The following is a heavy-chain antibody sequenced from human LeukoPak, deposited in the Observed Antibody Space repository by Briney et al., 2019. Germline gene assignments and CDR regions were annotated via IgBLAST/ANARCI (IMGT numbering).Heavy chain of an antibody. D-gene: IGHD3-22*01. Sequence: SETLSLTCTVSGGPISSYYWSWIRQPAGKGLEWIGRIYTSGSTNYNPSLKSRVTMSVDTSKNQFSLKLSSVTAADTAVYYCASQYYDSSGYYYVGYFDYWGQGTLVTVSS. CDR1: GGPISSYY. CDR2: IYTSGST. J-gene: IGHJ4*02. V-gene: IGHV4-4*07. CDR3: ASQYYDSSGYYYVGYFDY.